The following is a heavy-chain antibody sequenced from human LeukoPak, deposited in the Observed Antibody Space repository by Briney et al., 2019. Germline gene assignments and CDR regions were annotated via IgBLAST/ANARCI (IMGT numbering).Heavy chain of an antibody. CDR3: AKGVLNIYYYYYYGMDV. CDR2: ISGSGGST. D-gene: IGHD1/OR15-1a*01. J-gene: IGHJ6*02. Sequence: GGSLGLSCAASGFTFSSYAMSWVRQAPGKGLEWVSAISGSGGSTYYADSVKGRFTISRDNSKNTLYLQMNSLRAEDTAVCYCAKGVLNIYYYYYYGMDVWGQGTTVTVSS. CDR1: GFTFSSYA. V-gene: IGHV3-23*01.